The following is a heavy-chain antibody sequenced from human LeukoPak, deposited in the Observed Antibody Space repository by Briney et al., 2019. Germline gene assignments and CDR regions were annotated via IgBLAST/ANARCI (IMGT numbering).Heavy chain of an antibody. Sequence: PSETLSLTCAVSGGSISISSSNWWRWVRQPPGKGLEWIGEIFHSGSTNYNPSLKSRVTISVDKSKNQFSLKLSSLTAADTAVYYYARDLHGGNSFTCDWYCDLWGRGTLVTVSS. D-gene: IGHD4-23*01. CDR3: ARDLHGGNSFTCDWYCDL. V-gene: IGHV4-4*02. J-gene: IGHJ2*01. CDR1: GGSISISSSNW. CDR2: IFHSGST.